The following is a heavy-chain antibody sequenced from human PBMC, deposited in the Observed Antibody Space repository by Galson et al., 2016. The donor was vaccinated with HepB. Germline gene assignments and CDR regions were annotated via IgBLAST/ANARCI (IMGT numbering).Heavy chain of an antibody. CDR1: GYIFNVYW. Sequence: QSGAEVNKTGESLKISCQGSGYIFNVYWIGWVRQMPGKGLEWMGRIHPRDSHTSYSPSFRGHVTFSIEKSLNTAFLQWTNLEAADSGTYFCARGIVGDGIDYWGQGTL. CDR2: IHPRDSHT. J-gene: IGHJ4*02. CDR3: ARGIVGDGIDY. V-gene: IGHV5-10-1*03. D-gene: IGHD3-16*01.